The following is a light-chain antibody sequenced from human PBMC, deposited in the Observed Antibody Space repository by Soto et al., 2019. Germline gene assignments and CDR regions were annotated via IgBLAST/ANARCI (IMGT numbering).Light chain of an antibody. V-gene: IGKV3D-11*02. CDR2: DGY. Sequence: IVLTQSPVTLSLSPGERATLSCRASQTFRKLLAWYQQKPGQTPRLLIYDGYYRATDTPPRFTGSGSGTDFTLTISSLEHEDSAVYYCQQRSNWHPITFGQGTRLEIK. CDR1: QTFRKL. J-gene: IGKJ5*01. CDR3: QQRSNWHPIT.